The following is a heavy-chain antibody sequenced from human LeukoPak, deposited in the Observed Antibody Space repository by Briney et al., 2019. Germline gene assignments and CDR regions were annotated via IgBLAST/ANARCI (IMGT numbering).Heavy chain of an antibody. CDR2: ISSSSSYI. J-gene: IGHJ6*02. CDR1: GFTFSSYW. V-gene: IGHV3-21*01. Sequence: GGSLRLSCAASGFTFSSYWMNRVRQAPGKGLEWVSSISSSSSYIYYADSVKGRFTISRDNAKNSLYLQMNSLRAEDTAVYYCAMTTVAEDYGMDVWGQGTTVTVSS. CDR3: AMTTVAEDYGMDV. D-gene: IGHD4-23*01.